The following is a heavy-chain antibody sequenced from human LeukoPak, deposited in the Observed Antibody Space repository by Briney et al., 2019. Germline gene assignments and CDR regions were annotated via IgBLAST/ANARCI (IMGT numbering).Heavy chain of an antibody. CDR2: INTDGSVT. Sequence: PGGSLRLSCAASGFTFNAHWMHWVRHTPEKGLVWVSRINTDGSVTNYADSVKGRFTISRDNAKNSLHLQMNSLRAEDTAVYYCARADCSSSTCYLRRSWFDPWGQGTLVTVSS. CDR1: GFTFNAHW. D-gene: IGHD2-2*01. J-gene: IGHJ5*02. CDR3: ARADCSSSTCYLRRSWFDP. V-gene: IGHV3-74*01.